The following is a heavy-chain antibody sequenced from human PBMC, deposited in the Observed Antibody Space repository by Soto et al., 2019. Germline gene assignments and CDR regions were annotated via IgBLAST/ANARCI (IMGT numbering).Heavy chain of an antibody. Sequence: GGSLRLSCAASGFTFSNAWMSWVRQAPGKGLEWVGRIKSKTDGGTTDYAAPVKGRLTISRDDSKNTLYLQMNSLKTEDTAVYYCTTVTTGAADYYYGMDVWGQGTTVTVSS. J-gene: IGHJ6*02. CDR3: TTVTTGAADYYYGMDV. CDR1: GFTFSNAW. V-gene: IGHV3-15*01. CDR2: IKSKTDGGTT. D-gene: IGHD1-26*01.